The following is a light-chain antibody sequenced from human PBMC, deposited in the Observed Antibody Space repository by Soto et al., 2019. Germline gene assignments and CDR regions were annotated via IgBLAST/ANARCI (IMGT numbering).Light chain of an antibody. CDR1: SSDFGDFNY. J-gene: IGLJ1*01. CDR2: DVS. CDR3: TSYTTRITYV. V-gene: IGLV2-14*03. Sequence: QSALTQPASVSGSPGQSITISCTGTSSDFGDFNYVFWYQQHPGKAPKLLIYDVSNRPSGASNRFSGSKSGDTVSLTISGLQAEDEADYYCTSYTTRITYVFGSGTKLTVL.